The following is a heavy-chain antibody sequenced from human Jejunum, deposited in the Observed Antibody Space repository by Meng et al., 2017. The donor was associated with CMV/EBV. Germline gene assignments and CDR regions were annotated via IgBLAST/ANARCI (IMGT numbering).Heavy chain of an antibody. V-gene: IGHV2-5*02. CDR1: GFSLSTSEVG. CDR3: ALFTRSWFDP. J-gene: IGHJ5*02. Sequence: QITLKESGPTLVKTTPTLTLTCTFSGFSLSTSEVGVGWIRQPPGKALEWLAVIYWDDDKRYSPSLKSRLTITKDTSKNQVVLTLTNMDPVDTATYYCALFTRSWFDPWGQGTLVTVSS. CDR2: IYWDDDK. D-gene: IGHD2-2*01.